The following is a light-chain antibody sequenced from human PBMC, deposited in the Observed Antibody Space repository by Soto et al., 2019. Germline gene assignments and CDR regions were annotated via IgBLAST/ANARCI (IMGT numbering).Light chain of an antibody. CDR2: GAS. CDR3: QQYGSSPPYT. V-gene: IGKV3-20*01. J-gene: IGKJ2*01. CDR1: QSVSSSY. Sequence: EIVLTQSPGTLSLSPGERATLSCRASQSVSSSYLAWYQQKPRQAPRLLIYGASSRATGLTEMCSGSWSWTDFTLTISRLEPEDVAVYYCQQYGSSPPYTFGQGTKLEIK.